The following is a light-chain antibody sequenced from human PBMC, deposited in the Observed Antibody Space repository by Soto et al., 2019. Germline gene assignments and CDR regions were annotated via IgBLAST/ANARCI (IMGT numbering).Light chain of an antibody. CDR1: QGIGDT. Sequence: EIALTQSPATLCVSPGARATRSCRASQGIGDTLAWYQHKPGQTPRLLIYDTSTRATGVPARFSAGGSGTDFTLTISRLQTEDIAVFYCQQYAESTITFGQGTRLEIK. V-gene: IGKV3-15*01. CDR2: DTS. J-gene: IGKJ5*01. CDR3: QQYAESTIT.